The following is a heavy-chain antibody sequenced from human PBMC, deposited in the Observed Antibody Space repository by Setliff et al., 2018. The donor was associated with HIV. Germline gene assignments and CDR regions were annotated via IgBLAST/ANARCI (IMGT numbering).Heavy chain of an antibody. CDR2: MHYRGTT. D-gene: IGHD6-6*01. V-gene: IGHV4-39*01. J-gene: IGHJ6*03. Sequence: SETLSLTCNVSGDSISGNSFFWGWIRQPPGKGLEWIGSMHYRGTTSYNPSLKSRVTIFVDTSKNQFSLKLSSVTATDTAVYYCVRGAPRPAYYYYYYMDVGGKGTTVTVSS. CDR3: VRGAPRPAYYYYYYMDV. CDR1: GDSISGNSFF.